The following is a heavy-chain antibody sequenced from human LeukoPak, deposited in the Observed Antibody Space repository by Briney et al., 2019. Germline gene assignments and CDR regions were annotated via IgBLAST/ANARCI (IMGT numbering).Heavy chain of an antibody. J-gene: IGHJ3*02. V-gene: IGHV3-23*01. D-gene: IGHD2-2*01. CDR2: ISSSGGGT. Sequence: PGGSLRLSCAASGFTFSSYSMNWVRQTPGKGLEWVSGISSSGGGTYYADSVKGRFTISRDNSNTLYLQMNSLRAEDTAVYYCAKGHSSSTYDACDIWGQGTMVTVSS. CDR1: GFTFSSYS. CDR3: AKGHSSSTYDACDI.